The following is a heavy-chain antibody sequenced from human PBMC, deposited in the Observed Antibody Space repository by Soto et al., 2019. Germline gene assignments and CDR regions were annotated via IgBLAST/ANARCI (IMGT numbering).Heavy chain of an antibody. J-gene: IGHJ4*02. D-gene: IGHD1-26*01. CDR3: ASSSGSYYPFDY. Sequence: EVQLVESGGGLVKPGGSLRLSCAASGFTFSSYSMNWVRQAPGKGLEWVSSISSSSSYIYYADSVKGRFTISRDNAKNLLYLQMNSLRAEDTAVYYCASSSGSYYPFDYWGQGTLVTVSS. V-gene: IGHV3-21*01. CDR2: ISSSSSYI. CDR1: GFTFSSYS.